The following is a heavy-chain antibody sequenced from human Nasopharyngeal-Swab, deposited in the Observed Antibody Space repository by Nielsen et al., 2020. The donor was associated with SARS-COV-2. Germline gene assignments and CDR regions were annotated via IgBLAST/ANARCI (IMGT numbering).Heavy chain of an antibody. CDR2: ISFDGSSQ. CDR1: GFIFSNYG. D-gene: IGHD5-12*01. J-gene: IGHJ6*03. CDR3: AKGWLHGNYMDV. Sequence: GGSLRLSCAASGFIFSNYGMHWVRQTPGKGLEWVAVISFDGSSQYYVDPVKGRFTISRDNSKSTLYLQMNSLRDEDTAVYYCAKGWLHGNYMDVWGKGTTVTVTS. V-gene: IGHV3-30*18.